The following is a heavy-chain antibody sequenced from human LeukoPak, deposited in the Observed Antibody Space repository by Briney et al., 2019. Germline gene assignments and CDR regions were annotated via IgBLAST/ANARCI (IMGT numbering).Heavy chain of an antibody. J-gene: IGHJ6*03. Sequence: GSLRLSCAASGFTFSSYGMSWVRQAPGKGLEWVSAISGSGGSTSYADSVKGRFTISRDNSKNTLYLQMNSLRAEDTAVYYCAKDPNFYYCMDVWGKGTTVTISS. CDR3: AKDPNFYYCMDV. CDR1: GFTFSSYG. CDR2: ISGSGGST. V-gene: IGHV3-23*01.